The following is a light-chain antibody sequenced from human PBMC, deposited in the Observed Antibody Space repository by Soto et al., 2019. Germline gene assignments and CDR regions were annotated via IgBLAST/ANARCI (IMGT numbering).Light chain of an antibody. CDR1: SNDIGANNY. Sequence: QSVLTQPASVSGSPGQSITISCTGTSNDIGANNYVSWYQHHPGKAPKISIYEAANRPSGVSHRFSASKSGNTASLTISGLQAEDEADYFCTSYTSTTTLVFGGGTKLTVL. CDR2: EAA. J-gene: IGLJ2*01. V-gene: IGLV2-14*01. CDR3: TSYTSTTTLV.